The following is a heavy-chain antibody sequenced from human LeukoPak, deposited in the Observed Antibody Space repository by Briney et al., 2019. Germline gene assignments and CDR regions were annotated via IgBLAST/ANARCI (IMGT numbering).Heavy chain of an antibody. CDR1: CGSISSYY. CDR2: IYYSGST. V-gene: IGHV4-59*01. CDR3: VRGYYDYVWGSYRPMPFDY. J-gene: IGHJ4*02. Sequence: PSETLSLTCTVSCGSISSYYWSWIRQPPGKGLEWIGYIYYSGSTNYNPSLKSRVTISVDTSKNQFSLKLSSVTAADTAVYYCVRGYYDYVWGSYRPMPFDYWGQGTLVTVSS. D-gene: IGHD3-16*02.